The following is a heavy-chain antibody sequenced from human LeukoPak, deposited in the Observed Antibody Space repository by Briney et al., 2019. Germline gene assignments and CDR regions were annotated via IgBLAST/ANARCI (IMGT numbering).Heavy chain of an antibody. J-gene: IGHJ4*02. CDR2: ISWNSGSL. V-gene: IGHV3-9*01. D-gene: IGHD3-22*01. Sequence: PGGSLRLSCAASGFTFDDYAMHWVRQAPGKGLEWVSGISWNSGSLGYADSVKGRFTISRDNAKNSLYLQMNSLRAEDTALYYCAKDKGSYYDSSGYYDYWGQGTLVTVSS. CDR1: GFTFDDYA. CDR3: AKDKGSYYDSSGYYDY.